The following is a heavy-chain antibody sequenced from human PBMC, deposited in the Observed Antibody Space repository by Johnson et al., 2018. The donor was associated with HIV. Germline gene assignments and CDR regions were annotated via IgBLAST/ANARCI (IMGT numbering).Heavy chain of an antibody. CDR1: GFTVSSNY. D-gene: IGHD1-26*01. CDR3: AKDLFTEREDDAFDI. V-gene: IGHV3-33*06. CDR2: IWYDGSNK. J-gene: IGHJ3*02. Sequence: QVLLVESGGGLVQPGGSLRRSCAAAGFTVSSNYMNCVRQAPGKGLEWVALIWYDGSNKYYADSVKGRFTISRDNSKNTLYLQMNSLRAEDTAVYYCAKDLFTEREDDAFDIWGQGTMVTVSS.